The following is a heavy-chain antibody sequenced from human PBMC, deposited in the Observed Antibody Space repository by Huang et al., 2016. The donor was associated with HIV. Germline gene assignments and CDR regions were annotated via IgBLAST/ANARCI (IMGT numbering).Heavy chain of an antibody. CDR2: SKSKTDGGTT. CDR1: GFTFSNAW. CDR3: TTESESSGWTMDHDAFDI. Sequence: EVQLVESGGGLVKPGGSLRLSCAASGFTFSNAWMSWVRQAPGKGREWFGRSKSKTDGGTTDDAAPVKGRFTISRDDSKNTLYLQMNSLKTEDTAVYYCTTESESSGWTMDHDAFDIWGQGTMVTVSS. D-gene: IGHD6-19*01. V-gene: IGHV3-15*01. J-gene: IGHJ3*02.